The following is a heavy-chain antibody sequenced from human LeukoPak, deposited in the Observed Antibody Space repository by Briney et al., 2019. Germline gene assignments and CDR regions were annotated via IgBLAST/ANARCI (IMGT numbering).Heavy chain of an antibody. CDR2: IKTKTDGWTT. D-gene: IGHD3-22*01. Sequence: PGGSLRLSCAASGFTFSSYWMSWVRQAPGKGLEWVGRIKTKTDGWTTGYAAPVKGRFTISRDDSKNTLYLQMNSLKTEDTAVYYCTTAGVYYYDSSGYGYWGQGTLVTVSS. CDR3: TTAGVYYYDSSGYGY. CDR1: GFTFSSYW. V-gene: IGHV3-15*01. J-gene: IGHJ4*02.